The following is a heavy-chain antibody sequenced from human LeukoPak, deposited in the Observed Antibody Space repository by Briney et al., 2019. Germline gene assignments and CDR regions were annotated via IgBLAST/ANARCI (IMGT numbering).Heavy chain of an antibody. CDR3: TRRGSGNGGTYAGMDV. J-gene: IGHJ6*02. V-gene: IGHV4-39*01. D-gene: IGHD1-26*01. Sequence: SETLSLTCTVAGGSISSDVHYWDWIRQAPGKGLGWIGTLLYNGNTWYNPSLESRVTISVDTSENQFSLRLTSVNAADTALYFCTRRGSGNGGTYAGMDVWGPGTSVTFSS. CDR2: LLYNGNT. CDR1: GGSISSDVHY.